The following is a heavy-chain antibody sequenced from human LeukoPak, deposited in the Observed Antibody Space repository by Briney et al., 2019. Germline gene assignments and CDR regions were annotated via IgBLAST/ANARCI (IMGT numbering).Heavy chain of an antibody. CDR3: ARDAPYSSGWYGDGFDY. CDR1: GFTFSNYA. Sequence: GGSLRLSCAASGFTFSNYAMSWVRQAPGKGLEWVSSLSDSGGSTYYADSVKGRFTISRDNSKNSLYLQMNSLRAEDTALYYCARDAPYSSGWYGDGFDYWGQGTLVTVSS. D-gene: IGHD6-19*01. CDR2: LSDSGGST. V-gene: IGHV3-23*01. J-gene: IGHJ4*02.